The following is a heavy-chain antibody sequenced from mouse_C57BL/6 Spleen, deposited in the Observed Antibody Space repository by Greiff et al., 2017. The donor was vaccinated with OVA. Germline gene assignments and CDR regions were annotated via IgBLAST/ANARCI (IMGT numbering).Heavy chain of an antibody. CDR3: ARDRGYYGYDDWYFDV. CDR1: GFTFSDYY. D-gene: IGHD2-2*01. V-gene: IGHV5-16*01. J-gene: IGHJ1*03. CDR2: INYDGSST. Sequence: EVNVVESEGGLVQPGSSMKLSCTASGFTFSDYYMAWVRQVPEKGLEWVANINYDGSSTYYLDSLKSRFIISRDNAKNILYLQMSSLKSEDTATYYCARDRGYYGYDDWYFDVWGTGTTVTVSS.